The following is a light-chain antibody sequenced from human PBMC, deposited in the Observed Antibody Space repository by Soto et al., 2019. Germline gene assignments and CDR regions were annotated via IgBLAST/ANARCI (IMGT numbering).Light chain of an antibody. V-gene: IGLV2-11*01. Sequence: QSALTQPRSVSGSPGQSVTISCTGTSSVVGGYTYVSWYQQNAGKPPKLMIYDVTKRPSGVPDRFSGSKSGNTASLTISGLQAEDESDYYCCSYAGKYTFLFGAGTKLTVL. CDR2: DVT. CDR1: SSVVGGYTY. J-gene: IGLJ2*01. CDR3: CSYAGKYTFL.